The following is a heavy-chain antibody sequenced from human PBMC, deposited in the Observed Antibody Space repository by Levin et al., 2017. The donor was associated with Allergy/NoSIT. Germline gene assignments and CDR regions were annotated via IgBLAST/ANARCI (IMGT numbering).Heavy chain of an antibody. Sequence: ASVKVSCAASGFTFRSYWVTWVRQAPGKGLEWVGNIKQDGSEQYYGDSVKGRFTISRDNAKNSLYLQMNSLRVEDTAVYYCARDGWGTGSHDYWGQGTLVIVSS. CDR3: ARDGWGTGSHDY. CDR2: IKQDGSEQ. J-gene: IGHJ4*02. CDR1: GFTFRSYW. V-gene: IGHV3-7*01. D-gene: IGHD1-26*01.